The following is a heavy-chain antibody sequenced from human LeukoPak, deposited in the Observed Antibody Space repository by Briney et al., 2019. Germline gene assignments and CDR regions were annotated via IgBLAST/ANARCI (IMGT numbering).Heavy chain of an antibody. CDR2: INPNSGGT. J-gene: IGHJ3*02. CDR3: ARAGIWDYYDTSGYHNGAFDI. Sequence: GASVKVSCKASGYTFTGYYMHWVRQAPGQGLEWMGWINPNSGGTNYAQKFQGRVTMTRDTSISTAYMELSRLRSDDTAVYYCARAGIWDYYDTSGYHNGAFDIWGQGTMATVSS. CDR1: GYTFTGYY. V-gene: IGHV1-2*02. D-gene: IGHD3-22*01.